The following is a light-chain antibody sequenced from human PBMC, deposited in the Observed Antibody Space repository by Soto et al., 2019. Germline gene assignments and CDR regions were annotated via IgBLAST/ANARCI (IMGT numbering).Light chain of an antibody. J-gene: IGKJ1*01. CDR1: QSVSSS. Sequence: IVLTQSPTSLSLSPVERATLPCRASQSVSSSLAWYQQKPGQAPRLLIYDTSNRATDIPPRFSGSGSGTDFTLTISSLEPEAFAMYYCQQYSASPPTFGKGTKV. V-gene: IGKV3-11*01. CDR2: DTS. CDR3: QQYSASPPT.